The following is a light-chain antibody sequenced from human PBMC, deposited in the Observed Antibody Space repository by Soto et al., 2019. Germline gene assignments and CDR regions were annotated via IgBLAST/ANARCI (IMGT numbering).Light chain of an antibody. CDR1: QSISGSY. J-gene: IGKJ3*01. V-gene: IGKV3-20*01. CDR3: QQYGVSPQS. Sequence: EIVMTQSPATLSVSPGERATLPCRASQSISGSYLAWYQQKRGQAPRLLVYGATTRATGIPDRFSGSGSGSDFTLIISRLEPEDFAVYFCQQYGVSPQSFGPGTKVDIK. CDR2: GAT.